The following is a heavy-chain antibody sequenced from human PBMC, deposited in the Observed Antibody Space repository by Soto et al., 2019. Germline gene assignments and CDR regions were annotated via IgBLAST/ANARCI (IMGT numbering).Heavy chain of an antibody. D-gene: IGHD6-13*01. CDR1: VGSFSGYY. CDR2: INHSGST. CDR3: ARLDETSGIAAAGL. Sequence: SXTCAVYVGSFSGYYWSWIRQPPGKGLEWIGEINHSGSTNYNPSLKSRVTISVDTSKNQFSLKLSSVTDADTAVYYCARLDETSGIAAAGLWGQGTLVTVSS. J-gene: IGHJ4*02. V-gene: IGHV4-34*01.